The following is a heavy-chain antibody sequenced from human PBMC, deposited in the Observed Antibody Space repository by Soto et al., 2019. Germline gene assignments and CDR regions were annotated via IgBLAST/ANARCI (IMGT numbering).Heavy chain of an antibody. J-gene: IGHJ6*03. V-gene: IGHV4-59*08. CDR1: GGSISSYY. CDR2: IYYSGNT. Sequence: SETLSLTCTVSGGSISSYYWSWIRQPPGKGLEWIGYIYYSGNTNYNPSLKSRVTISVDTSKNQFSLKLSSVTAADTAVYYCARVPQYSSSSYDYFYYYMDVWGKGTTVTVSS. CDR3: ARVPQYSSSSYDYFYYYMDV. D-gene: IGHD6-6*01.